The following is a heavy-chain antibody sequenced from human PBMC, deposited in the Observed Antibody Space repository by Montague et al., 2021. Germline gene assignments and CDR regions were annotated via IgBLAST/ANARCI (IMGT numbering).Heavy chain of an antibody. J-gene: IGHJ6*03. Sequence: SLRLSCAASGFTFSSYWMSWVRQAPGKGLEWVANIGDDGVETYYVDSVKGRFTVSRVNAKSSLYLQMNSLRAEDTAVYYCGVSPRRGGMDVWGKGTTVTVSS. CDR1: GFTFSSYW. V-gene: IGHV3-7*01. CDR2: IGDDGVET. CDR3: GVSPRRGGMDV.